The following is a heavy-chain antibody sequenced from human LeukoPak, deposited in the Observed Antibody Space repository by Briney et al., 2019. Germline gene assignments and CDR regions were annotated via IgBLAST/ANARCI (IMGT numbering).Heavy chain of an antibody. CDR1: GYNFASYW. D-gene: IGHD6-19*01. J-gene: IGHJ4*02. CDR2: IHPADSDT. V-gene: IGHV5-51*01. CDR3: ARSSSGWSFNY. Sequence: GESLKIPCKGSGYNFASYWIAWVRQMPGKGLEWMGIIHPADSDTRYSPSFQGQVTISADKSISTAYLQWSSLRASDTAMYYCARSSSGWSFNYWGQGTLVTVSS.